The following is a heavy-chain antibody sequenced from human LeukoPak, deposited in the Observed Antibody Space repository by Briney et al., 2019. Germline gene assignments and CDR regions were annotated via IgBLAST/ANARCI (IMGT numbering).Heavy chain of an antibody. CDR1: GYTFTNYA. V-gene: IGHV1-18*01. D-gene: IGHD5-18*01. CDR3: ARDINTAMVTGDAFDI. Sequence: ASVKVSCKASGYTFTNYAMNWVRQAPGQGLEWMGWISTYNGNTNYAQKFQGRVTMTTDTSTSTAYMELRSLRSDDTAVYYCARDINTAMVTGDAFDIWGQGTKITVSS. CDR2: ISTYNGNT. J-gene: IGHJ3*02.